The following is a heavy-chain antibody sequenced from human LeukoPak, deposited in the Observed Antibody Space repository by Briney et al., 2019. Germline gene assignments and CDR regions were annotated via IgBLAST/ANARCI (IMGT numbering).Heavy chain of an antibody. CDR1: GYTFNAHG. CDR3: ARVSGSYYGY. Sequence: ASVKVSCKTSGYTFNAHGVTWVRQAPGQGLEWMGWISANDGNTDYPQKLQGRVTMTTDTSTSTAYMELRSLRSDDTAVYYCARVSGSYYGYWGQGTLVTVSS. J-gene: IGHJ4*02. CDR2: ISANDGNT. D-gene: IGHD1-26*01. V-gene: IGHV1-18*01.